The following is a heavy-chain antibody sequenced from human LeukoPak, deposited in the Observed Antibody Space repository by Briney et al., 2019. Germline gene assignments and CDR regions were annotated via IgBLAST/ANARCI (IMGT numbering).Heavy chain of an antibody. CDR1: GFSFSSYG. CDR2: IWYDGSNK. D-gene: IGHD6-6*01. V-gene: IGHV3-33*01. CDR3: ARHTVVAARRFDY. Sequence: GGSLRLSCAVYGFSFSSYGMHWVRQAPGKGLEWVAVIWYDGSNKYYADSVKGRFTISRDNSKNTLYLQMNSLRAEDTAVYYCARHTVVAARRFDYWGQGTLVTVSS. J-gene: IGHJ4*02.